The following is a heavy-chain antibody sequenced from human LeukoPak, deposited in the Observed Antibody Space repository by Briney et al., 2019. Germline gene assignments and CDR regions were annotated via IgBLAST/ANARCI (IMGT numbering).Heavy chain of an antibody. CDR2: IIPIFGTA. CDR3: ARYGNYGSGSYFSH. CDR1: GGTFGSYA. J-gene: IGHJ4*02. V-gene: IGHV1-69*13. D-gene: IGHD3-10*01. Sequence: SVKVSFKASGGTFGSYAISWVRQAPGQGLEWMGGIIPIFGTANYAQKFQGRVTITADESTSTAYMELSSLRSEDTAVYYCARYGNYGSGSYFSHWGQGTLVTVSS.